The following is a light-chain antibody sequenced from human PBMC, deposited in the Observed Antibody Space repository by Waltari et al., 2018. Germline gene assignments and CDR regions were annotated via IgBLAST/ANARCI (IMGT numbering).Light chain of an antibody. CDR1: DSNIGNNY. J-gene: IGLJ7*01. Sequence: QSVLTQPPSVSAAPGQRVPISCSGGDSNIGNNYVSWYRQFPGPAPKLLPYENTERPSGIPGRFSGSKSGTSATLDITGLQAGDEADYYCGTWDSSLSGAVFGGGTHLTVL. CDR2: ENT. CDR3: GTWDSSLSGAV. V-gene: IGLV1-51*02.